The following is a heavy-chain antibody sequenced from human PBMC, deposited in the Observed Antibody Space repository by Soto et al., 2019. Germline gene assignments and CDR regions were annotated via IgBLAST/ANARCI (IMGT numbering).Heavy chain of an antibody. Sequence: GGSLRLSCAASGFTFSSYEVNWVRQAPGKGLEWVSYISSGGSSIYYSDSVKGRFTISRDNAKNSLYLQMNSLRAEDTAVYYCERDGRGFDYWGQGTLVTVSS. CDR3: ERDGRGFDY. J-gene: IGHJ4*02. CDR2: ISSGGSSI. V-gene: IGHV3-48*03. CDR1: GFTFSSYE.